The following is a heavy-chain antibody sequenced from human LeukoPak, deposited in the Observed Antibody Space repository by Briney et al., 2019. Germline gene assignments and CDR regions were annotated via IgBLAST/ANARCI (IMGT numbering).Heavy chain of an antibody. D-gene: IGHD7-27*01. J-gene: IGHJ4*02. CDR3: AKDGGLWVSAHWGDS. Sequence: GGSLRLSCAASGFTFSSYTMSWVRQAPGRGLEWVSTITTSDGNTYYAGSVKGRFTVSRDNSKNTLFLQMNSLRAEDTAVYYCAKDGGLWVSAHWGDSWGRGTLVTVSS. V-gene: IGHV3-23*01. CDR1: GFTFSSYT. CDR2: ITTSDGNT.